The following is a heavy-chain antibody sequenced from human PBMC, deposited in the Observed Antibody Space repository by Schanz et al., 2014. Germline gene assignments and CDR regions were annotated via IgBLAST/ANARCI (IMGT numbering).Heavy chain of an antibody. J-gene: IGHJ4*02. D-gene: IGHD2-21*01. CDR3: ARRVVPATMGLYFDL. Sequence: QVQLQESGPGLVKPSETLSLMCTVSGGSMDTHYWGWIRQPPGKGLEWIAFIYSSGIANYNPSLESRATISVDPPKTQSPRGLPSGTAADTATYYCARRVVPATMGLYFDLWGQGTLVTVSS. CDR2: IYSSGIA. CDR1: GGSMDTHY. V-gene: IGHV4-4*08.